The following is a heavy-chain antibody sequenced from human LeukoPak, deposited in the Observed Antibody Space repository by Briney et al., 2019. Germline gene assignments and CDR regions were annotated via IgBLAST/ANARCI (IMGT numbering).Heavy chain of an antibody. CDR3: ARGTAAAGSHYYYYMDV. CDR2: INPNSGGT. V-gene: IGHV1-2*02. Sequence: GASVKVSCKASGYTFTGYYMHWVRQAPGQGLEWMGWINPNSGGTNYAQKFQGRVTMTRDTSISTAYMELSRLRSDDTAVYYCARGTAAAGSHYYYYMDVWGKGTTVTVSS. CDR1: GYTFTGYY. J-gene: IGHJ6*03. D-gene: IGHD6-13*01.